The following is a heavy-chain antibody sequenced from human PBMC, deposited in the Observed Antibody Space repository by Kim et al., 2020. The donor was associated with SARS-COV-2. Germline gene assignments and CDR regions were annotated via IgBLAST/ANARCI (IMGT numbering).Heavy chain of an antibody. V-gene: IGHV4-59*01. CDR2: IHSSGNT. D-gene: IGHD6-13*01. J-gene: IGHJ5*02. CDR1: GGSISRNS. Sequence: SETLSLTCNVSGGSISRNSWNWIRQTPGKGLEWIGSIHSSGNTNYNPSLKSRVTLLVDTSKNQLSLRLNTLTTPDTAVYSCARDAAPTGTCFDPWGQG. CDR3: ARDAAPTGTCFDP.